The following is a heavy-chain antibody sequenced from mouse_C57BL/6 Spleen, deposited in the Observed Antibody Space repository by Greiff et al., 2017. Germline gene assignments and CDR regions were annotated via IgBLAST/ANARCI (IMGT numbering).Heavy chain of an antibody. J-gene: IGHJ4*01. CDR3: ARDEDGYYYAMDY. Sequence: QVQLKESGPELVKPGASVKISCKASGYAFSSSWMNWVKQRPGKGLEWIGRIYPGDGDTNYNGKFKGKATLTADKSSSTAYMQLSSLTSEDSAVYFCARDEDGYYYAMDYWGQGTSVTVSS. V-gene: IGHV1-82*01. CDR2: IYPGDGDT. CDR1: GYAFSSSW. D-gene: IGHD2-3*01.